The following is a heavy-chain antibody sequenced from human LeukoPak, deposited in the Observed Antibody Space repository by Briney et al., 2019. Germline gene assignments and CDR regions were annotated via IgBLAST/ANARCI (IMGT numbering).Heavy chain of an antibody. Sequence: ASVKVSCKASGYTFTSYAMHWVRQAPGQRLEWMGWINAGNGNTKYSQKFQGRVTITRDTSASTAYMELSSLRSEDTAVYYCARSVRGGPERLLPDVFDLWGQGTLVTVSS. CDR2: INAGNGNT. D-gene: IGHD3-22*01. J-gene: IGHJ4*02. CDR3: ARSVRGGPERLLPDVFDL. CDR1: GYTFTSYA. V-gene: IGHV1-3*01.